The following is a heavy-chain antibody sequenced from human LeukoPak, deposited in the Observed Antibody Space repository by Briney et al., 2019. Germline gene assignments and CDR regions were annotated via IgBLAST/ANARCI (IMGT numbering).Heavy chain of an antibody. Sequence: SGTLSLTCAVSGGSISGSGWCWWSWVHQPLGKGLEWIGEIYHTGRTNYNSSLKSRVTISLDKSKNQFSLTLTSVTAADTAMYYCATRYSVWPKWGPGTLVTVSS. V-gene: IGHV4-4*02. J-gene: IGHJ4*02. CDR3: ATRYSVWPK. D-gene: IGHD5/OR15-5a*01. CDR1: GGSISGSGW. CDR2: IYHTGRT.